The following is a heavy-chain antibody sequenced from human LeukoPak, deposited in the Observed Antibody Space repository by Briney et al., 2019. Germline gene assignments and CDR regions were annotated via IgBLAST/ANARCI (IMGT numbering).Heavy chain of an antibody. Sequence: GGSLRLSCAASGFTFSSYGMNWVRQAPGKGLEWVSGNSGSGGTTYYADSVKGRFTISRDNSKNSLSLQVSSLRAEGTAVYYCAKTNGYYSDWGQGTLVTVSS. CDR3: AKTNGYYSD. V-gene: IGHV3-23*01. J-gene: IGHJ4*02. CDR1: GFTFSSYG. D-gene: IGHD3-22*01. CDR2: NSGSGGTT.